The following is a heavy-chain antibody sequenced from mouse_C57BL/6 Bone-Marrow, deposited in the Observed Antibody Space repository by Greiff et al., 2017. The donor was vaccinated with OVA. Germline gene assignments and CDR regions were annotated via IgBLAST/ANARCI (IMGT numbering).Heavy chain of an antibody. V-gene: IGHV1-82*01. D-gene: IGHD2-3*01. J-gene: IGHJ2*01. CDR3: ARHEDGYYASYFDY. Sequence: VQRVESGPELVKPGASVKISCKASGYAFSSSWMNWVKQRPGKGLEWIGRIYPGDGDTNYIGKFKGKATLTADKSSSTAYMQLSSLTSEDSAVYFCARHEDGYYASYFDYWGQGTTLTVSS. CDR1: GYAFSSSW. CDR2: IYPGDGDT.